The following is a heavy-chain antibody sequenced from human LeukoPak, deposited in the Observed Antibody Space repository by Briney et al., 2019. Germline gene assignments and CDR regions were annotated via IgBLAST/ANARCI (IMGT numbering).Heavy chain of an antibody. V-gene: IGHV4-59*01. CDR3: ARYSYVQAFDI. CDR1: GASISSYY. J-gene: IGHJ3*02. CDR2: IYYSGST. D-gene: IGHD5-18*01. Sequence: SETLSLTCTVSGASISSYYWSWIRQPPGKGLEWIGYIYYSGSTNYNPSLKSRVTISVDTSKNQFSLKLSSVTAADTAVYYCARYSYVQAFDIWGQGTMVTVSS.